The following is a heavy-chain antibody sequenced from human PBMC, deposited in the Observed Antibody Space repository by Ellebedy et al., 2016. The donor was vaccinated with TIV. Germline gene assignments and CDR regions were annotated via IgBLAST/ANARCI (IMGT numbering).Heavy chain of an antibody. CDR3: AKNPLQYSSSWYPNWFGP. J-gene: IGHJ5*02. CDR1: GFTFSNYA. CDR2: ITASGDSA. V-gene: IGHV3-23*01. Sequence: GESLKISCAASGFTFSNYAMSWVRQAPGKGLEWVSGITASGDSAYYVDSVKCRFTISRDNSKNTLYLQMNSLSADDAAIYYCAKNPLQYSSSWYPNWFGPWGQGTLVTVSS. D-gene: IGHD6-13*01.